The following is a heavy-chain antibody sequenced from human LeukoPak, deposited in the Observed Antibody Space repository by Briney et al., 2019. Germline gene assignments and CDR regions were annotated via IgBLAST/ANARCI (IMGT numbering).Heavy chain of an antibody. V-gene: IGHV1-18*04. D-gene: IGHD3-9*01. J-gene: IGHJ6*04. CDR1: GYTFTSYG. Sequence: ASVKVSCKASGYTFTSYGISWVRQAPGQGLEWMGWISAHNGNTNYAQKLQGRVTMTTDTSTSTAYMELRSLRSDDTAVYYCARVLTGYYPTTYYYYGMDVWGKGTTVTVSS. CDR3: ARVLTGYYPTTYYYYGMDV. CDR2: ISAHNGNT.